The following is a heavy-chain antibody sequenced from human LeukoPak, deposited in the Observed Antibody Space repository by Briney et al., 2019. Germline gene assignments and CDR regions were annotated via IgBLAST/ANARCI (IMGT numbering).Heavy chain of an antibody. CDR1: GFTFSTYS. Sequence: GGSLRLSCAASGFTFSTYSMNWVRQAPGKGLEWVSSISSSSSYIYYADSVKGRFTISRDNAKNSLYLQMNNLRAEDTAVYYCAKGGPYDILTGKNVFDIWGQGTTVTVSS. D-gene: IGHD3-9*01. J-gene: IGHJ3*02. CDR3: AKGGPYDILTGKNVFDI. CDR2: ISSSSSYI. V-gene: IGHV3-21*01.